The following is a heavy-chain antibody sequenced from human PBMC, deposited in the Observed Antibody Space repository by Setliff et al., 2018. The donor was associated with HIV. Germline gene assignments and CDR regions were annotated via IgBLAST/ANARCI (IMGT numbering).Heavy chain of an antibody. CDR2: IGSSSSPI. J-gene: IGHJ6*02. Sequence: PGGSLRLSCEASGFTLSSYSMNWVRQAPGKGLEWVSYIGSSSSPIYYADSVKGRFTISRDNAKASLYLQMNSLSAEDTAVYFCTRDPSYCSGGSGNYCSFGDGMDVWGQGTTVTVSS. V-gene: IGHV3-48*04. D-gene: IGHD2-15*01. CDR1: GFTLSSYS. CDR3: TRDPSYCSGGSGNYCSFGDGMDV.